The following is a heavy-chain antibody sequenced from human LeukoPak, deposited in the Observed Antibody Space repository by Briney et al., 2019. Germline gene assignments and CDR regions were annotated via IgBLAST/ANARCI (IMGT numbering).Heavy chain of an antibody. J-gene: IGHJ4*02. CDR3: AKDQDMITFGGVIVTFDY. V-gene: IGHV3-23*01. Sequence: GGSLRLSCATSGFTFTSYWMHWVRQAPGKGLEWASAISGSGGSTYYADSVKGRFTISRDNSKNTLYLQMNSLRAEDTAVYYCAKDQDMITFGGVIVTFDYWGQGTLVTVSS. D-gene: IGHD3-16*02. CDR2: ISGSGGST. CDR1: GFTFTSYW.